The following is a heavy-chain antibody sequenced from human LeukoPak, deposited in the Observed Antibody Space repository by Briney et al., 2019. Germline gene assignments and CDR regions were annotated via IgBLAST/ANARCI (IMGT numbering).Heavy chain of an antibody. J-gene: IGHJ5*02. D-gene: IGHD6-13*01. V-gene: IGHV3-21*01. CDR2: ISRSSSYI. CDR3: ARVQYIAAAGTIWYDP. Sequence: PGGSLRLSCAASGFTFSSYSMNWVRQAPGKGLEWVSSISRSSSYIYYADSVKGRFTISRDNAKNSLYLQMNSLRAEDTAVYYCARVQYIAAAGTIWYDPWGRGTLVTVSS. CDR1: GFTFSSYS.